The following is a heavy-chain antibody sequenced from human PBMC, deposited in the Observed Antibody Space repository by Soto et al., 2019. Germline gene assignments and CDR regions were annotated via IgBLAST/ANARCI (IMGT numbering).Heavy chain of an antibody. Sequence: QVQLVESGGGVVQPGRSLRRSCAASGFTFSSYAMHWVRQAPGKGLQWVAVISYDGSNKYYADSVKGRFTISSDNSKNTLYLQMNSLRAEDTAVYYCARERTATAILRSFYFDYWGQGTLVTVSS. J-gene: IGHJ4*02. V-gene: IGHV3-30-3*01. CDR2: ISYDGSNK. D-gene: IGHD2-2*02. CDR1: GFTFSSYA. CDR3: ARERTATAILRSFYFDY.